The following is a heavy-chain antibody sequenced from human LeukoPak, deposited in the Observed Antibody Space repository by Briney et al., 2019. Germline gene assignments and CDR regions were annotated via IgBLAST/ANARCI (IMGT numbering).Heavy chain of an antibody. V-gene: IGHV3-30*04. CDR3: ARALVLMVYGGAFDI. Sequence: GGSLRLSCAASGFTFSSYAMHWVRQAPGKGLEWVAVISYDGSNKYYADSVKGRFTISRDNSKNTLYLQMNSLRAGDTAVYYCARALVLMVYGGAFDIWGQGTMVTVSS. D-gene: IGHD2-8*01. CDR2: ISYDGSNK. J-gene: IGHJ3*02. CDR1: GFTFSSYA.